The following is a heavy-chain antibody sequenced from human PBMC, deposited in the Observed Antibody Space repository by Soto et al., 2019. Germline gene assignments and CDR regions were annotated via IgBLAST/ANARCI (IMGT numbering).Heavy chain of an antibody. CDR3: TRDASRDSSARGWFDP. D-gene: IGHD6-13*01. J-gene: IGHJ5*02. Sequence: PVGSLRLSCAASGFTFRSFTMNWVRQAPEKGLEWVSTISSNSAYIYYTDALRGRFTISRDNAKNSLHLQMNSLRAEDTAVYYCTRDASRDSSARGWFDPWGPGTLVTVSS. CDR1: GFTFRSFT. CDR2: ISSNSAYI. V-gene: IGHV3-21*01.